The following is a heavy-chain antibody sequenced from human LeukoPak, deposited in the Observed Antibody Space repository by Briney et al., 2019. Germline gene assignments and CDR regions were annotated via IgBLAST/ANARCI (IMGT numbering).Heavy chain of an antibody. D-gene: IGHD3-22*01. CDR3: ARDSLNYYDSSGYYYVRGAVFDY. CDR2: INHSGST. Sequence: KSSETLSLTCAVYGGSFSGYYWSWLRQPPGKGLEWLGEINHSGSTNYNPSLKSRVTISVDTSKNQFSLKLSSVTAADTAVYYCARDSLNYYDSSGYYYVRGAVFDYWGQGTLVTVSS. CDR1: GGSFSGYY. V-gene: IGHV4-34*01. J-gene: IGHJ4*02.